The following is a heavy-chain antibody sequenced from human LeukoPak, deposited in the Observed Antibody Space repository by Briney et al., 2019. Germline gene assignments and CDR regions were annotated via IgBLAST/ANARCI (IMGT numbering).Heavy chain of an antibody. Sequence: PGGSLRLSCAASGFTFSSYAMSWVGQAPGKGVEGVSGISDSGGSTFYADSVKGRFTISRDNSKNTLYLQMNSLRAEDTAVYSCAKVATPRGYCSGGCCYCFDYWGQGTLVTVSS. D-gene: IGHD2-15*01. CDR3: AKVATPRGYCSGGCCYCFDY. CDR2: ISDSGGST. V-gene: IGHV3-23*01. CDR1: GFTFSSYA. J-gene: IGHJ4*02.